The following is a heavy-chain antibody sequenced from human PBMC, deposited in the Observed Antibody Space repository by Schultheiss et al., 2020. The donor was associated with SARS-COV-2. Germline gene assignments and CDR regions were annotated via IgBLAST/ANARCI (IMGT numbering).Heavy chain of an antibody. CDR1: GYSFTSYW. D-gene: IGHD5-18*01. CDR2: IYPGDSET. CDR3: ARHWTPVSYGFTPPDY. V-gene: IGHV5-51*01. Sequence: GGSLRLSCKGSGYSFTSYWIGWVRQMPGKGLEWMGIIYPGDSETRYSPSFQGQVTISGDKSISTAYLQWSSLKASDTAMYYCARHWTPVSYGFTPPDYWGQGTLVTVSS. J-gene: IGHJ4*02.